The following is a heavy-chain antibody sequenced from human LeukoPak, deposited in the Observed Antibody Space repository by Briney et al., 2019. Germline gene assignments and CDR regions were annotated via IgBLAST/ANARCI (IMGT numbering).Heavy chain of an antibody. J-gene: IGHJ5*02. D-gene: IGHD2-2*02. Sequence: PGGSLRLSCAASGFTVSSNYMSWVRQAPGKGLEWVSVIYSGGSTYYADSVKGRFTISRDNSKNTLYLQMNSLRAEDTAVHYCARDGGYCSSTSSYTAAWGQGALVTVSS. CDR2: IYSGGST. CDR3: ARDGGYCSSTSSYTAA. CDR1: GFTVSSNY. V-gene: IGHV3-53*01.